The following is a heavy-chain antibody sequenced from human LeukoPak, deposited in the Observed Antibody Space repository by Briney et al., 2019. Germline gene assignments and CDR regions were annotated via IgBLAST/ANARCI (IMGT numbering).Heavy chain of an antibody. D-gene: IGHD2-15*01. CDR2: IYYSGST. V-gene: IGHV4-59*01. CDR1: GGSISSYY. Sequence: SETLSLTCTVSGGSISSYYWSWIRQPPGKGLEWIGYIYYSGSTNYNPSLKSRVTISVDTSKNQFSLKLSSVTAADTAEYYCARGGVVVAATNPYYYYYMDVWGKGTTVTVSS. CDR3: ARGGVVVAATNPYYYYYMDV. J-gene: IGHJ6*03.